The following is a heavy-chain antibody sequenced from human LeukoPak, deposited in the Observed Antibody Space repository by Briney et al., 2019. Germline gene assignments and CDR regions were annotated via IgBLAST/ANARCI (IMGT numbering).Heavy chain of an antibody. CDR3: ARIKDIVATTPDY. V-gene: IGHV3-21*04. CDR1: GFTFSSYS. CDR2: ISSSSSYI. J-gene: IGHJ4*02. D-gene: IGHD5-12*01. Sequence: PGGSLRLSCAASGFTFSSYSLNWVRQAPGKGLEWVSSISSSSSYIYYADSVKGRFTISRDNAKNSLYLQMNSLRAEDTAVYYCARIKDIVATTPDYWGQGTLVTVSS.